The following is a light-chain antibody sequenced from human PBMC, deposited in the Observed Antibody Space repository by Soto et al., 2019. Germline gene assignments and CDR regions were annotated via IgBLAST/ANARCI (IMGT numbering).Light chain of an antibody. CDR1: GSNIGGHT. CDR2: GNY. J-gene: IGLJ2*01. Sequence: QSVLPQPPSASGTPGQRVTISCSGSGSNIGGHTVNWYQQLPGRAPQLLIYGNYQRPSGVPDRFSGSMSGTSASLALSGLQSEDEADYYCTAWDDSLNGRVFGGGTKLTVL. V-gene: IGLV1-44*01. CDR3: TAWDDSLNGRV.